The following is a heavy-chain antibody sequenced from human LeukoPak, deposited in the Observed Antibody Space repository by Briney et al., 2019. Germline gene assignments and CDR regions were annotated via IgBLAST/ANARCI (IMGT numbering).Heavy chain of an antibody. CDR3: AREGTAMVVVITTGYAFDI. J-gene: IGHJ3*02. Sequence: ASVKVSCKASGYTFTSYDINWVRQAPGQGLEWMGIINPSGGSTSYAQKFQGRVTMTRDTSTSTVYMELSSLRSEDTAVYYCAREGTAMVVVITTGYAFDIWGQGTMVTVSS. D-gene: IGHD3-22*01. CDR1: GYTFTSYD. CDR2: INPSGGST. V-gene: IGHV1-46*01.